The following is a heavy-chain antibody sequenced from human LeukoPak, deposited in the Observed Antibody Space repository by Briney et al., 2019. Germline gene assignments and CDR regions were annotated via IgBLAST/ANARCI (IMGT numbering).Heavy chain of an antibody. CDR2: IYYSGST. V-gene: IGHV4-59*12. Sequence: SETLSLTCTVSGDSISSYYWSWIRQPPGKGLEWIGYIYYSGSTYYNPSLKSRVTISVDTSKNQFSLKLSSVTAADTAVYYCARGGATAMVTRGFDYWGQGTLVTVSS. J-gene: IGHJ4*02. CDR1: GDSISSYY. CDR3: ARGGATAMVTRGFDY. D-gene: IGHD5-18*01.